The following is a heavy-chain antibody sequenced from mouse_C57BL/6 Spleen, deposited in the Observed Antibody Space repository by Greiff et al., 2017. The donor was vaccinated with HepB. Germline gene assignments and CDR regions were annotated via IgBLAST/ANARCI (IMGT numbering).Heavy chain of an antibody. V-gene: IGHV1-15*01. J-gene: IGHJ3*01. Sequence: VKLQESGAELVRPGASVTLSCKASGYTFTDYEMHWVKQTPVHGLEWIGAIDPETGGTAYNQKFKGKAILTADKSSSTAYMERRSLTSEDSAVYYCTRDGSSYLFAYWGQGTLVTVSA. CDR1: GYTFTDYE. D-gene: IGHD1-1*01. CDR2: IDPETGGT. CDR3: TRDGSSYLFAY.